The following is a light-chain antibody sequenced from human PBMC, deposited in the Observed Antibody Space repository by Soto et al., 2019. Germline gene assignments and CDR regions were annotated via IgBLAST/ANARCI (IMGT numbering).Light chain of an antibody. CDR2: EVG. J-gene: IGLJ1*01. CDR3: SSYASDNTVYV. CDR1: MRDVGAYNL. Sequence: QSVLTQPASVSGSPGQSITISCAGTMRDVGAYNLVSWYQQHPGKAPKLMIYEVGDRPSGVSDRFSGSKSGNTASLTISGLQAEDEADYYCSSYASDNTVYVFGTGTKLTVL. V-gene: IGLV2-14*01.